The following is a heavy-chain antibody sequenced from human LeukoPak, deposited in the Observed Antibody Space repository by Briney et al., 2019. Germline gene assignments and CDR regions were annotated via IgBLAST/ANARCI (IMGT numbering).Heavy chain of an antibody. CDR2: ISYDGSNK. CDR1: GFTFSSYG. J-gene: IGHJ4*02. D-gene: IGHD3/OR15-3a*01. CDR3: AKDGAVRQGLDASRYFDQ. Sequence: PGGSLRLSCAASGFTFSSYGMHWVRQAPGKGLEWVAVISYDGSNKYYADSVKGRFTISRDNSKNTLYLQMHSLRAEDTAVYYCAKDGAVRQGLDASRYFDQWARRTLVTVSS. V-gene: IGHV3-30*18.